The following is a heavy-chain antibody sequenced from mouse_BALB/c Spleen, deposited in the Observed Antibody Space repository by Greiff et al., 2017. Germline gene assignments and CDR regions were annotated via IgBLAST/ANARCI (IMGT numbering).Heavy chain of an antibody. V-gene: IGHV1-15*01. D-gene: IGHD1-1*01. Sequence: VQLQQSGAELVRPGASVTLSCKASGYTFTDYEMHWVKQTPVHGLEWIGAIDPETGGTAYNQKFKGKATLTADKSSSTAYMELRSLTSEDSAVYYCTRLSTTGYFDVWGAGTTVTVSS. CDR2: IDPETGGT. CDR3: TRLSTTGYFDV. J-gene: IGHJ1*01. CDR1: GYTFTDYE.